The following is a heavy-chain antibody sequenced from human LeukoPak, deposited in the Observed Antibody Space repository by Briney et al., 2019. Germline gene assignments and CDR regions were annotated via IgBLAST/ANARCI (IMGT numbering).Heavy chain of an antibody. Sequence: GGSLRLSCAASGFTFSSYAMSWVRQAPGKGLEWVSDINGSGASTYYADSGKGRFTISRDNSKNTLYLQMSSLRAEDTAVYYCAKKYNTGLDPWGQGTLVTVSS. D-gene: IGHD1-14*01. CDR1: GFTFSSYA. V-gene: IGHV3-23*01. CDR2: INGSGAST. J-gene: IGHJ5*02. CDR3: AKKYNTGLDP.